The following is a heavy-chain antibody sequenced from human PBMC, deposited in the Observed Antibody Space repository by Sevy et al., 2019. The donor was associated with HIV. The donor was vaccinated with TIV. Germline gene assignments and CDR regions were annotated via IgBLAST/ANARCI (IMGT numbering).Heavy chain of an antibody. CDR2: ISGSGGST. CDR3: AKDLYYYDSSGYYTFDY. Sequence: GGSLRLSCAASGFTFSSYAMSWVRQAPGKGLEWVSAISGSGGSTYYADSLKGRFTISRDNSKNTLYLQMNSLRAEDTAVYYCAKDLYYYDSSGYYTFDYWGQGTLVTVSS. V-gene: IGHV3-23*01. D-gene: IGHD3-22*01. J-gene: IGHJ4*02. CDR1: GFTFSSYA.